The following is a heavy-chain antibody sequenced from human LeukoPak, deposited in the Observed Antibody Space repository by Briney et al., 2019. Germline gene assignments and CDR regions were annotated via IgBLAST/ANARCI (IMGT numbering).Heavy chain of an antibody. J-gene: IGHJ5*02. CDR3: ARERITMVRGTQYNWFDP. CDR1: GYTFTSYY. D-gene: IGHD3-10*01. Sequence: GASVKVSCKASGYTFTSYYMHWVRQAPGQGLEWMGIINPSGGGTSYAQKFQGRVTMTRDTSTSTVYMELSSLRSEDTAVYYCARERITMVRGTQYNWFDPWGQGTLVTVSS. V-gene: IGHV1-46*01. CDR2: INPSGGGT.